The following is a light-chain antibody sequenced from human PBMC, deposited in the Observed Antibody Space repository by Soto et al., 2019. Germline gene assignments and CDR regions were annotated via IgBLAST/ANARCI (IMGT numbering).Light chain of an antibody. CDR1: QSVLTW. CDR2: KAS. CDR3: QHFFSYPYA. Sequence: DIQMTQSPATLSASVGDTVSITCRASQSVLTWLAWYQQKPGKAPNLLIYKASRLRDGVPSRFSGSGSGTDFTLTISSLPPDDSGSYFCQHFFSYPYAFGQGTTLEI. J-gene: IGKJ2*01. V-gene: IGKV1-5*03.